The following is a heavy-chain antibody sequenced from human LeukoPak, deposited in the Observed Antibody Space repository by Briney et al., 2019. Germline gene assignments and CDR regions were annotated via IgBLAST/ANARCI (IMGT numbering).Heavy chain of an antibody. V-gene: IGHV1-18*01. D-gene: IGHD3-22*01. J-gene: IGHJ4*02. CDR1: GYTFTSYG. Sequence: GASVKVSCKASGYTFTSYGISWVRQAPGQGLEWMGWISAYNGNTNYAQKLQGRVTMTTDTSTSTAYMELRSLRSDDTAVYYCARVAGDLVVVISPLEYWGQGTLVTVSS. CDR2: ISAYNGNT. CDR3: ARVAGDLVVVISPLEY.